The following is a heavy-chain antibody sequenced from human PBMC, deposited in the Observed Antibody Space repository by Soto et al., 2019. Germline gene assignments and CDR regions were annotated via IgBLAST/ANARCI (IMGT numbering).Heavy chain of an antibody. CDR3: ARDRPSRDGYKRRYFQH. CDR1: GFTFSSYA. Sequence: QVQLVESGGGVVQPGRSLRLSCAASGFTFSSYAMHWVRKAPGKGLEWVAVISYDGSNKYYADSVKGRFTISRDNSKNTLYLQMNSLRAEDTAVYYCARDRPSRDGYKRRYFQHWGQGTLVTVSS. D-gene: IGHD5-12*01. V-gene: IGHV3-30-3*01. J-gene: IGHJ1*01. CDR2: ISYDGSNK.